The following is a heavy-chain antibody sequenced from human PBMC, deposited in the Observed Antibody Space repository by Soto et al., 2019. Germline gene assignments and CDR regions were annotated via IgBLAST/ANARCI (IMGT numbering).Heavy chain of an antibody. D-gene: IGHD5-12*01. CDR1: GGSISRYF. J-gene: IGHJ5*02. Sequence: SETLSLTCTVSGGSISRYFWSWIRQSPGKGLEWIGYIFYTGSTTYNPSLKSRVTISIDTSKNQFSLKLSSLTAADTAVYHCAPCGCLDWFDPWGQGTPVTVSS. CDR2: IFYTGST. CDR3: APCGCLDWFDP. V-gene: IGHV4-59*01.